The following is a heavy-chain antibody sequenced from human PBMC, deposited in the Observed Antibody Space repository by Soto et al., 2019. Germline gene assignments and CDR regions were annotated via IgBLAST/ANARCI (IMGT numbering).Heavy chain of an antibody. V-gene: IGHV1-2*02. CDR3: ARDVSFNEYQLLPYYYYYYGMDV. CDR2: INPNSGGT. CDR1: GYTFTGYY. J-gene: IGHJ6*02. D-gene: IGHD2-2*01. Sequence: ASVKVSCKASGYTFTGYYMHWVRQAPGQGLEWMGWINPNSGGTNYAQKFQGRVTMTRDTSISTAYMGLSRLRSDDTAVYYCARDVSFNEYQLLPYYYYYYGMDVWGQGTTVTSP.